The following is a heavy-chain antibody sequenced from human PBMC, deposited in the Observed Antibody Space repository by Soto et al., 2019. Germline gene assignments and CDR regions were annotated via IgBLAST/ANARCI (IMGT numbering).Heavy chain of an antibody. CDR2: INPNSGGT. CDR1: GYTFTGYY. Sequence: ASVKVSCKASGYTFTGYYMHWVRQAPGQGLEWMGWINPNSGGTNYAQEFQGWVTMTRDTSISTAYMELSRLRSDDTAVYYCARTVGYCSSTSCYDPRDYYYGMDVWGQGTTVTVSS. D-gene: IGHD2-2*01. J-gene: IGHJ6*02. CDR3: ARTVGYCSSTSCYDPRDYYYGMDV. V-gene: IGHV1-2*04.